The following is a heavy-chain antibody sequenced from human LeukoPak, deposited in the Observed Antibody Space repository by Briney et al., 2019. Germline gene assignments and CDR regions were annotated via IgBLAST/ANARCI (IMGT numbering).Heavy chain of an antibody. CDR2: INHSGTT. J-gene: IGHJ4*02. CDR3: ASRPTGGMATLTGYFDY. CDR1: GGSFSGYY. D-gene: IGHD5-24*01. V-gene: IGHV4-34*01. Sequence: SETLSLTCAVYGGSFSGYYWNWIRQPPGRGLEWIGEINHSGTTNYNPSLKSRVTISVDTSKNQFPLKLRSVTAADTAVYYCASRPTGGMATLTGYFDYWGQGTLVTVSS.